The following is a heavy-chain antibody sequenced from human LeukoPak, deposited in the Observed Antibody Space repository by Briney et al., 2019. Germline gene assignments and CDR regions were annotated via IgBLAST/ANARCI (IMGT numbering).Heavy chain of an antibody. V-gene: IGHV2-5*01. J-gene: IGHJ4*02. CDR1: DFSLSTPGMG. CDR3: AHLVVTIDWRYYFDY. CDR2: IYYNDDK. Sequence: NASGPTLVKPTQTLTLTCTFSDFSLSTPGMGVGWIRQPPGKALEWLAFIYYNDDKRYSPSLRSRLTITRDTSKNQVVLAMTNMDPVDTATYYCAHLVVTIDWRYYFDYWGQGALVTVSS. D-gene: IGHD3-9*01.